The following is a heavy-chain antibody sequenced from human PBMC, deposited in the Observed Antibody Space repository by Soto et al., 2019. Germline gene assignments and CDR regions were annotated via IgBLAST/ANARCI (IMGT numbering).Heavy chain of an antibody. Sequence: GSVKVSCKAPGNSFTTYYMHWVRQAPGQGLEWMGIINPSGGRTTYAQKFQGRVTMTRDTSTSTFHMELSSLTSEDTAVYYCAGLYHYDSSGYYDYWGQGTLVTVSS. V-gene: IGHV1-46*01. J-gene: IGHJ4*02. CDR1: GNSFTTYY. CDR2: INPSGGRT. D-gene: IGHD3-22*01. CDR3: AGLYHYDSSGYYDY.